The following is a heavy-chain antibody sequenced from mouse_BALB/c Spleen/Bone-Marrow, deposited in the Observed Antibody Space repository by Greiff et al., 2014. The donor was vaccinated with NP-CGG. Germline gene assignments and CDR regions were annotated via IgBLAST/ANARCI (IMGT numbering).Heavy chain of an antibody. CDR3: AREGNYGYFDY. J-gene: IGHJ2*01. Sequence: EVQVVESGGGLVKPGGSPKLSCAASGFTFSDCYMYWVRQTPEKRLEWVATISDGGSYTYYPDSVKGRFTISRDNAKNNLYLQMSSLKSEDTAIYYCAREGNYGYFDYWGQGTTLTVSS. CDR1: GFTFSDCY. V-gene: IGHV5-4*02. D-gene: IGHD1-1*01. CDR2: ISDGGSYT.